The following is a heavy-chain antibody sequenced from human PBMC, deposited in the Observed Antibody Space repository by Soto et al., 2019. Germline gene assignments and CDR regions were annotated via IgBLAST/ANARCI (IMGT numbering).Heavy chain of an antibody. D-gene: IGHD3-16*01. V-gene: IGHV4-31*03. CDR1: AGSISSVGYY. CDR3: ARDRGGYGGFDY. Sequence: SETLSLTCSVSAGSISSVGYYWNWISQHPGKGLEWIGYIYHSGGTYSSPSLRSRVSISVDTSNNQFSLKLSSVTAADTAVYYCARDRGGYGGFDYWGQGTLVTVS. J-gene: IGHJ4*02. CDR2: IYHSGGT.